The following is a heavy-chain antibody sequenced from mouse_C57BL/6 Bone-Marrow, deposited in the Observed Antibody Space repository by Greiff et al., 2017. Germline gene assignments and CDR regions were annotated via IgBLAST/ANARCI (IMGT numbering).Heavy chain of an antibody. CDR1: GYTFTSYW. CDR2: IHPNSGST. V-gene: IGHV1-64*01. J-gene: IGHJ2*01. CDR3: ARWDYYGSLFDY. Sequence: QVQLQQPGAELVKPGASVKLSCKASGYTFTSYWMHWVKQRPGQGLEWIGMIHPNSGSTNYNEKFKSKATLTVDKSSSTAYMQLSSLTSEDSAVYYCARWDYYGSLFDYWGQGTTLTVSS. D-gene: IGHD1-1*01.